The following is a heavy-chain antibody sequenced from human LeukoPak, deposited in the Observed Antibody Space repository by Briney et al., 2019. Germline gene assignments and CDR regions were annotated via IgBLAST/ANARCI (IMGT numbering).Heavy chain of an antibody. CDR3: AREHSSRRSYDLWYFDF. CDR2: INPSGGST. J-gene: IGHJ2*01. V-gene: IGHV1-46*01. D-gene: IGHD6-13*01. Sequence: ASVKVSCKASGYSFTSCYIHWVRQAPGQGLEWMGIINPSGGSTTYAQKFQGRLTMTRDTSTSTVYMELSSLRSEDTAVYYCAREHSSRRSYDLWYFDFWGRGTLVTVSS. CDR1: GYSFTSCY.